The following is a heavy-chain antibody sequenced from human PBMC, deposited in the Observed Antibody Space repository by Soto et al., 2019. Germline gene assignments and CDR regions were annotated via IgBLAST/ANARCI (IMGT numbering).Heavy chain of an antibody. V-gene: IGHV1-18*01. D-gene: IGHD5-12*01. J-gene: IGHJ6*04. Sequence: QVQLVQSGAEVKKPGASVKVSCKASGYTFTRSGISWVRQAPGQGLEWMGWISTYNGDTNYAQKFQGRVTMTTDTSTSTAHMELRSLRSDDTAVYYCAREGVAPYYYYGMDVWGKGTTVTVSS. CDR3: AREGVAPYYYYGMDV. CDR1: GYTFTRSG. CDR2: ISTYNGDT.